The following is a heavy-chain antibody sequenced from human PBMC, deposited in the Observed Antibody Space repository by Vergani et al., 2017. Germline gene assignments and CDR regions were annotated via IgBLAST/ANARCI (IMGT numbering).Heavy chain of an antibody. CDR3: ARGPPPGSSWSYIQRRSYYYYGMDV. CDR1: GFTFGDYA. V-gene: IGHV3-49*03. D-gene: IGHD6-13*01. J-gene: IGHJ6*02. CDR2: IRSKAYGGTT. Sequence: EVQLVESGGGLVQPGRSLRLSCTASGFTFGDYAMSWFRQAPGKGLEWVGFIRSKAYGGTTEYAASVKGRFTISRDDSKSIAYLQMNSLKTEDTAVYYCARGPPPGSSWSYIQRRSYYYYGMDVWGQGTTVTVSS.